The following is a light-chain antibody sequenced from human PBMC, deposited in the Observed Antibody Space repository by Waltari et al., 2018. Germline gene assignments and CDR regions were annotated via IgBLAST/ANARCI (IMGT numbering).Light chain of an antibody. CDR2: GAS. J-gene: IGKJ1*01. CDR1: QSVTSNY. V-gene: IGKV3-20*01. CDR3: QQYGSSPWT. Sequence: EIVLTQPPGTLSLSPGETATLSCRASQSVTSNYLAWYQQKPGQAPRLLISGASSRATGIPDRFSGSGSGTDFTLIISRLETEDFAVYHCQQYGSSPWTFGQGTKVEIK.